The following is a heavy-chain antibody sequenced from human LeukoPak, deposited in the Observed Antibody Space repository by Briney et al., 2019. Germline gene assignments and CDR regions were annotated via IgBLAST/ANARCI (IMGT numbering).Heavy chain of an antibody. D-gene: IGHD5-24*01. CDR3: ARNYLTYFDY. V-gene: IGHV4-39*01. Sequence: PSETLSLTCTVSGGSIRSSSYYWDWIRQPPGKGLEWIGIIYYSGSTYYNPSLKSRVTISVDTSKNQFSLKLSSVTAADTAVYYCARNYLTYFDYWGQGTLVTVSS. J-gene: IGHJ4*02. CDR2: IYYSGST. CDR1: GGSIRSSSYY.